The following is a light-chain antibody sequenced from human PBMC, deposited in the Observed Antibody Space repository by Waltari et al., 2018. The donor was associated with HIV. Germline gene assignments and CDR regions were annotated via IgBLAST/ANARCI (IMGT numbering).Light chain of an antibody. CDR1: QSVSSGY. J-gene: IGKJ3*01. Sequence: EIVLTQSPGTLSLSPGERATLSCRASQSVSSGYLAWYQQKPGQAPRLLISGASRRATGIPDRFSGSGSGTDFTLTISRLEPEDFAVYYCQQYGSSPFTFGPGTKVAYQT. CDR2: GAS. V-gene: IGKV3-20*01. CDR3: QQYGSSPFT.